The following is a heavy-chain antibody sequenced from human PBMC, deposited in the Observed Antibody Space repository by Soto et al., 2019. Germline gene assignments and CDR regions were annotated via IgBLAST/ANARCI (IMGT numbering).Heavy chain of an antibody. J-gene: IGHJ4*02. V-gene: IGHV4-31*03. CDR2: LHYSGSA. D-gene: IGHD4-17*01. Sequence: PSETLSLTCTVSGGPISSHGYYWRWLRQHPEKGLEWIGYLHYSGSAYYTPSLKSRVAISVDMSGNHFSLSLSSVSAADTAVYYCALGEYGSPAYWGQGTLVTVSS. CDR3: ALGEYGSPAY. CDR1: GGPISSHGYY.